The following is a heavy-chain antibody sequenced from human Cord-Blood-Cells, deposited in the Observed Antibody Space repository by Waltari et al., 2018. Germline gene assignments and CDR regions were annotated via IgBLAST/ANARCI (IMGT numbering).Heavy chain of an antibody. CDR2: MKSKTDGGTT. CDR1: GFTFSNAW. Sequence: EVQLVESGGGLVKPGGSLRLSCAASGFTFSNAWMSWVRQAPGKGLEWVGRMKSKTDGGTTDYAAPVKGNFTISRDDSKNTLYLQMNSLKTEDTAVYYCTTDLNGDYDYWGQGTLVTVSS. CDR3: TTDLNGDYDY. V-gene: IGHV3-15*01. D-gene: IGHD4-17*01. J-gene: IGHJ4*02.